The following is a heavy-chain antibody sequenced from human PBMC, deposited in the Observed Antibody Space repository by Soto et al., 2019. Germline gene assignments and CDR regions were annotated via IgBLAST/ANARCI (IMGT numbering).Heavy chain of an antibody. CDR2: ISVYTGNT. D-gene: IGHD6-13*01. V-gene: IGHV1-18*01. J-gene: IGHJ4*02. CDR3: ARDAAAGLNDY. CDR1: GYTFTSYA. Sequence: QVQLVQSGAEVKKPGASVKVSCKASGYTFTSYAISWVRQAPGQGLEWMGWISVYTGNTNYAQKLQGRVTMTTDTSTSTADMELRSLRSDDTAVYYCARDAAAGLNDYWGQGTLVTVSS.